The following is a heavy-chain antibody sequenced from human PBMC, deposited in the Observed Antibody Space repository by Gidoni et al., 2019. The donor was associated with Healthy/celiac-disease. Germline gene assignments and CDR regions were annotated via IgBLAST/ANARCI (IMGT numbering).Heavy chain of an antibody. D-gene: IGHD3-10*01. V-gene: IGHV4-59*01. Sequence: QVQLQESGPGLVKTSETLSLTCTVSGGSISSYYWSWIRQPPGKGLEWIGYIYYSGSTNYNPSLKSRVTISVDTSKNQFSLKLSSVTAADTAVYYCAREWFGESPFFDYWGQGTLVTVSS. CDR2: IYYSGST. J-gene: IGHJ4*02. CDR3: AREWFGESPFFDY. CDR1: GGSISSYY.